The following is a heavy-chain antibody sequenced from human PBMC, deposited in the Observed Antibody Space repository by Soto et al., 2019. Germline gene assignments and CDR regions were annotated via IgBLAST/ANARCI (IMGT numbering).Heavy chain of an antibody. D-gene: IGHD3-10*01. V-gene: IGHV1-8*01. CDR2: MNPNSGNT. CDR1: GYTFTSYD. J-gene: IGHJ6*02. Sequence: ASVKVSCKASGYTFTSYDINWVRQATGQGLEWMGWMNPNSGNTGYAQKFQGRVTMTRNTSISTAYMELSSLRAEDTAVYYCAKAPQQKSYQYYYGSGSYSAYYGMDVWGQGTTVTVSS. CDR3: AKAPQQKSYQYYYGSGSYSAYYGMDV.